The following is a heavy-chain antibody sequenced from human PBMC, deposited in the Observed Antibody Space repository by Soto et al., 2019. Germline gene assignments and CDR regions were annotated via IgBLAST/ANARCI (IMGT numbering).Heavy chain of an antibody. D-gene: IGHD5-18*01. V-gene: IGHV4-31*03. CDR3: AREGSSYGYPFN. J-gene: IGHJ4*02. CDR1: DGSISSGGYY. Sequence: SETLSLTCTVSDGSISSGGYYWSWIRQHPGKGLEWIGYIYYSGSTYYNPSLKSRVTISVDTSKNQFSLKLSSVTAADTAVYYCAREGSSYGYPFNWGQGTLVTVSS. CDR2: IYYSGST.